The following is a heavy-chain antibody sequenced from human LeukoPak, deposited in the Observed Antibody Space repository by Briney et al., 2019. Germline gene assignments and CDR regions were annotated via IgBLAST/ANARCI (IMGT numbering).Heavy chain of an antibody. CDR3: ARSRYDSSGYSYYYYYYMDV. CDR2: ISYDGSNK. CDR1: GFTFSSYG. D-gene: IGHD3-22*01. Sequence: GGSLRLSCAVSGFTFSSYGMHWVRQAPGKGLEWVAVISYDGSNKYYADSVKGRFTISRDNSKHTLYLQMGSLRTEDMAVYYCARSRYDSSGYSYYYYYYMDVWGKGTTVTISS. V-gene: IGHV3-30*03. J-gene: IGHJ6*03.